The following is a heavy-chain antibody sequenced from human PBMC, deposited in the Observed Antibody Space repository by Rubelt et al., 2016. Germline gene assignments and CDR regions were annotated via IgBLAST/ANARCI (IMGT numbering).Heavy chain of an antibody. CDR3: ARTQTETEPDY. V-gene: IGHV2-70*01. D-gene: IGHD1-1*01. CDR1: GFSLSTSGMC. Sequence: QVTLRESGPALVKPTQTLTLTCSFSGFSLSTSGMCVSWLRQPPGKALEWLALIDWDDDKYYSTSLRTRLTISKDTSKNQVFLTMTDMDPVDTATYYCARTQTETEPDYWGQGTLVTVSS. CDR2: IDWDDDK. J-gene: IGHJ4*02.